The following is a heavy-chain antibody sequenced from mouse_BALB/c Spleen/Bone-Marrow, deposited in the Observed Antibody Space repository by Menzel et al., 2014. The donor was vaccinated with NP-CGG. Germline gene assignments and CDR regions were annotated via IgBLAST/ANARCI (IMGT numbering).Heavy chain of an antibody. D-gene: IGHD2-4*01. J-gene: IGHJ4*01. CDR1: GFSLSTSGMG. CDR2: IFWDGDK. CDR3: ARYYDYAMDY. Sequence: QVTLKESGPGILQPSQTLSLTCSFSGFSLSTSGMGVSWIRQPSGKGLEWLAHIFWDGDKHYNPSLKSRLTISMDTSRNQVFLKITSVDTADTATYYCARYYDYAMDYWGQGTSVTVSS. V-gene: IGHV8-12*01.